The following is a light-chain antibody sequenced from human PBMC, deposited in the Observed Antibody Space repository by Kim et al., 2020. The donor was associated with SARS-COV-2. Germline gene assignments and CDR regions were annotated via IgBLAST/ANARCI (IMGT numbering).Light chain of an antibody. V-gene: IGKV1-27*01. Sequence: DIQMTQSPSSLSASAGDRVTITCRASQGITNDLAWYQQKPGKGPKLLIYSAFTLQSGVPSRFSASGSGTDFTLTISSLQPEDVATHYCLNYNRAPQTFGQGTKVDIK. CDR3: LNYNRAPQT. CDR2: SAF. CDR1: QGITND. J-gene: IGKJ1*01.